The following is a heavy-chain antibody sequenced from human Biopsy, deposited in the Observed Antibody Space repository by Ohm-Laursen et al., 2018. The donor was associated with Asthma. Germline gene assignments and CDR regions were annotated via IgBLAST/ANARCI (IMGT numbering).Heavy chain of an antibody. J-gene: IGHJ4*02. CDR1: GFTFSSYS. V-gene: IGHV3-48*01. D-gene: IGHD5-12*01. Sequence: SLRLSCAASGFTFSSYSMNWVRQAPGKGLEWVSCISSSSSTIYYADSVKGRFTISRDNAKNSLYLQMNSLRAGDTAVYYCARARSGNYFDYWGQGTLVTVSS. CDR3: ARARSGNYFDY. CDR2: ISSSSSTI.